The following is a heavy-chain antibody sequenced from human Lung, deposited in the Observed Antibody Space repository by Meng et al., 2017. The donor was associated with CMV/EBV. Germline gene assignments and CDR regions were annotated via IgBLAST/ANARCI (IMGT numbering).Heavy chain of an antibody. CDR1: GFTFSSYA. CDR3: ARGYYESRRGIDY. V-gene: IGHV3-30*04. D-gene: IGHD3-22*01. Sequence: GESLKISCAASGFTFSSYAMHWVRQAPGKGLEWVAVISYDGSNKYYADSVKGRFTISRDNAKNSLYLQMNSLRAEDTALYHCARGYYESRRGIDYWGQGTXVTVSS. J-gene: IGHJ4*02. CDR2: ISYDGSNK.